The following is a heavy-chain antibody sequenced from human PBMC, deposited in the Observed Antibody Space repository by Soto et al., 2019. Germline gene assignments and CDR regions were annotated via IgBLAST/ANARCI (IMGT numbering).Heavy chain of an antibody. D-gene: IGHD3-9*01. J-gene: IGHJ3*02. CDR1: GYTFTSYA. V-gene: IGHV1-3*01. CDR2: INAGNGNT. CDR3: ASQMEDYDMLTGPNLFDI. Sequence: ASVKVSCKASGYTFTSYAMHWVRQAPGQRLEWMGWINAGNGNTKYSQKFQGRVTITRDTSASTAYMELSSLRSEDTAVYYCASQMEDYDMLTGPNLFDIWGKGTMVTVSS.